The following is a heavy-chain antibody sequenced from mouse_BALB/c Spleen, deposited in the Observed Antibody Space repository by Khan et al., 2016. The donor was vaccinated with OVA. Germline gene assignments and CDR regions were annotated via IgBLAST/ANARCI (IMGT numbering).Heavy chain of an antibody. CDR1: GYTFTNYV. V-gene: IGHV1S136*01. J-gene: IGHJ3*01. D-gene: IGHD1-1*01. CDR3: ARVASYGDLSFAY. CDR2: INPYNDGI. Sequence: VQLQQSGPDLVKPGASVNMSCKASGYTFTNYVMHWVKQKPGQGLEWIGYINPYNDGIRFNEKFKGKATLTSDKSSSTAYMELSSLTSEDSAAYYCARVASYGDLSFAYWGQGTLVTVSA.